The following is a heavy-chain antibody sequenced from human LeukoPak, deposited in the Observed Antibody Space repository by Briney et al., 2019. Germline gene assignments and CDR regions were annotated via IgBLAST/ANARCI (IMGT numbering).Heavy chain of an antibody. Sequence: SGGSLRLSCAASGFTFSSYSMNWVRQAPGKGLEWVSSISSSSSYIYYADSVKGRFTISRDNAKNSLYLQMNSLRAEDTAVYYCSRSPGILGTNYFDYWGQGTLVTVSS. D-gene: IGHD1-26*01. CDR3: SRSPGILGTNYFDY. V-gene: IGHV3-21*01. CDR1: GFTFSSYS. J-gene: IGHJ4*02. CDR2: ISSSSSYI.